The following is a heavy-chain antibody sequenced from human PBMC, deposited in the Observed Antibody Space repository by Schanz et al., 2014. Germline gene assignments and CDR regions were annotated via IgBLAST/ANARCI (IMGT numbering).Heavy chain of an antibody. CDR1: GYTFPSYG. V-gene: IGHV7-4-1*02. CDR2: INTNNGDP. CDR3: ARGGVVVVTAALNWFDP. D-gene: IGHD2-15*01. J-gene: IGHJ5*02. Sequence: QVQLVQSGSELKKPGASVKVSCKASGYTFPSYGISWVRQAPGQGLEWMGWINTNNGDPTYAQGFTGRFVFSLDTSVSTAYLQISSLKAEDTAVYYCARGGVVVVTAALNWFDPWGQGTLVTVSS.